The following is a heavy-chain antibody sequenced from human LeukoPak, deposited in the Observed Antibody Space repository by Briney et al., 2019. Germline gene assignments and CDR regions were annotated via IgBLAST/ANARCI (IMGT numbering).Heavy chain of an antibody. CDR3: ARGLFVRGYSYGTAREGNQFDY. Sequence: ASVKVSCKASGYTFTSYDINWVRQATGQGLEWMGWMNPNSGNTGYAQKFQGRVTMTRNTSISTAYMELSSLRSEDTAVYYCARGLFVRGYSYGTAREGNQFDYWGQGTLVTVSS. V-gene: IGHV1-8*01. D-gene: IGHD5-18*01. J-gene: IGHJ4*02. CDR2: MNPNSGNT. CDR1: GYTFTSYD.